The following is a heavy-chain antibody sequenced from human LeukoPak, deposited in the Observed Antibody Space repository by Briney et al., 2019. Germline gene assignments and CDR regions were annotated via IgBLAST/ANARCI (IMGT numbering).Heavy chain of an antibody. V-gene: IGHV1-46*01. J-gene: IGHJ4*02. CDR2: ISPSGGST. CDR3: ARDYYGSGSYYTRSYFDY. CDR1: GYTFTSNY. D-gene: IGHD3-10*01. Sequence: ASVKVSCKAFGYTFTSNYMHWVRQAPGQGPEWMGVISPSGGSTTYAQKFQGRVTLTRDMSTSTDYLELSSLRSEDTAVYYCARDYYGSGSYYTRSYFDYWGQGTLVTVSS.